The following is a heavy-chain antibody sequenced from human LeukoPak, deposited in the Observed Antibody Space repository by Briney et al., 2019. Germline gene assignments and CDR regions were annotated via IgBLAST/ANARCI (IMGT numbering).Heavy chain of an antibody. D-gene: IGHD2-21*01. V-gene: IGHV1-2*02. CDR1: GYRFTGYF. Sequence: ASVKVSCKASGYRFTGYFMQWVRQAPGQGLEWMGWINPNSGGTDYAQKFQGRVTMTRDTSIGTAYMDLSRLRSDDTAVYYCARGDLPFRTPFYHWGQGTLVTVSS. CDR2: INPNSGGT. J-gene: IGHJ4*02. CDR3: ARGDLPFRTPFYH.